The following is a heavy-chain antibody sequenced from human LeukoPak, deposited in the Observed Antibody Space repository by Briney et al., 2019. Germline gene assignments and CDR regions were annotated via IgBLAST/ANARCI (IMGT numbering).Heavy chain of an antibody. CDR1: GFSFSNFA. CDR3: AKGNTMIVVVSDY. V-gene: IGHV3-23*01. CDR2: ISGSGGST. Sequence: PGGSLRLSCSASGFSFSNFAILWLRQAPGKGLEGVSAISGSGGSTYYADSVKGRFTISRDNSKNTLYLHINRLRAEDTAVYYCAKGNTMIVVVSDYWGQGTLVTVSS. J-gene: IGHJ4*02. D-gene: IGHD3-22*01.